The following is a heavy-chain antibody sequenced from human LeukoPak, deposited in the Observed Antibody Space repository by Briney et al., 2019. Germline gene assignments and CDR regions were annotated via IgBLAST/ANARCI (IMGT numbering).Heavy chain of an antibody. CDR2: ISAYNGNT. D-gene: IGHD4-23*01. Sequence: ASVKVSCKASGYTFTSYGISWVRQAPGQGLEWMGWISAYNGNTNYAQKFQGRVTITRNTSISTAYMELSSLRSEDTAVYYCARRGFYYGGNSGAFDIWGQGTMVTVSS. V-gene: IGHV1-18*01. CDR3: ARRGFYYGGNSGAFDI. J-gene: IGHJ3*02. CDR1: GYTFTSYG.